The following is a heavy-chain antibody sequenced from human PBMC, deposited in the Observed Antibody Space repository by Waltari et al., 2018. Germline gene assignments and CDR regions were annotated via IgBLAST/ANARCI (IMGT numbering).Heavy chain of an antibody. V-gene: IGHV4-59*01. D-gene: IGHD5-12*01. Sequence: QVQLQESGPGLVKPSETLSLTCTVSGGSISSYSWSWLRQPPGKGLEWIGYIYYSGSTNYNPSHKSRVTISVDTSKNQFSLKLSSVTAADTAVYYGARESGEMATFDYWGQGTLVTVSS. J-gene: IGHJ4*02. CDR3: ARESGEMATFDY. CDR1: GGSISSYS. CDR2: IYYSGST.